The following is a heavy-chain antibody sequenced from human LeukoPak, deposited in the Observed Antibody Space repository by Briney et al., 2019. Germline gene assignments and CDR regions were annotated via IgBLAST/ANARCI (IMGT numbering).Heavy chain of an antibody. CDR3: ARSMTTSHYFNY. V-gene: IGHV4-59*08. CDR1: GGSISSYY. Sequence: PSETLSLTCTVSGGSISSYYWSWIRQPPGKGLEWIGYIYYSGSTTYNPSLQSRVTIPVDTSKNQFSLKLTSVTAADTAVYYCARSMTTSHYFNYWGQGTLVTVSS. D-gene: IGHD3-16*01. CDR2: IYYSGST. J-gene: IGHJ4*02.